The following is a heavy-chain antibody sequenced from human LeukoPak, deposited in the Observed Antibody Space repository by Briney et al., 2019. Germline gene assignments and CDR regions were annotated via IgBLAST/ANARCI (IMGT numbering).Heavy chain of an antibody. V-gene: IGHV4-34*01. D-gene: IGHD1-7*01. CDR1: GGSFSGYY. CDR2: INHSGST. J-gene: IGHJ4*02. CDR3: AGRYNWNYARDY. Sequence: SETLSLTCAVYGGSFSGYYWSWIRQPPGKGLEWIGEINHSGSTNYNPSLKSRVTISVDTSKNQFSLKLSSVTAADTAVYYCAGRYNWNYARDYWGQGTLVTVSS.